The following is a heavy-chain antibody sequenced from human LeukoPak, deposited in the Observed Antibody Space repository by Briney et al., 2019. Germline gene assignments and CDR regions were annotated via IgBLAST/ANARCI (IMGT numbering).Heavy chain of an antibody. CDR3: ARDLVVGYCSGGSCYSGLYYFDY. Sequence: GASVKVSCKASGYTFTGYYMHWVRQAPGQGLEWMGWINPNSGGTNCAQKFQGRVTMTRDTSISTAYMELSRLRSDDTAVYYCARDLVVGYCSGGSCYSGLYYFDYWGQGTLVTVSS. D-gene: IGHD2-15*01. V-gene: IGHV1-2*02. J-gene: IGHJ4*02. CDR2: INPNSGGT. CDR1: GYTFTGYY.